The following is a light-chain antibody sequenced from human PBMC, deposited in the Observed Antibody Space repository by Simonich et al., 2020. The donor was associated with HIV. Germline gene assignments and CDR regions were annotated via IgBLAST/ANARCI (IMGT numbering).Light chain of an antibody. J-gene: IGLJ1*01. Sequence: TVVTQETSSSVSPGGKVTLTCALSSGSVSTSYYPTWYHQTPGRPPRTLISLTNTRSSGVPDRFSGSKSGNTASLTVSGLQAEDEADYYCSSYAGSNNVFGTGTKVTVL. CDR2: LTN. CDR3: SSYAGSNNV. CDR1: SGSVSTSYY. V-gene: IGLV8-61*01.